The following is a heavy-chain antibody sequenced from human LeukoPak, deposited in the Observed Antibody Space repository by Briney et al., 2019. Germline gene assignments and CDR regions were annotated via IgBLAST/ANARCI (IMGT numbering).Heavy chain of an antibody. CDR3: ARQSGIAAAGPGNWFDP. CDR1: GGSISGYY. V-gene: IGHV4-4*09. CDR2: IYTSGST. J-gene: IGHJ5*02. Sequence: KSSETLSLTCTVSGGSISGYYWSWIRQPPGKGLEWIGYIYTSGSTNYNPSLKSRVTISVDTSKNQFSLKLSSVTAADTAVYYCARQSGIAAAGPGNWFDPWGQGTLVTVSS. D-gene: IGHD6-13*01.